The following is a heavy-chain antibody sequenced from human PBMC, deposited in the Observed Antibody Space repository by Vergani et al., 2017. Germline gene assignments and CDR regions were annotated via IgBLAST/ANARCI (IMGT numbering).Heavy chain of an antibody. CDR3: ARDPKVPAAKRPHGYYYYYYMDV. CDR1: GFTFSTYA. D-gene: IGHD2-2*01. Sequence: EVQLLESGGSLKQPGGSVRLSCAASGFTFSTYAMHWVRQAPGKGLEWVANIKQDGSEKYYVDSVKGRFTISRDNAKNSLYLQMNSLRAEDTAVYYCARDPKVPAAKRPHGYYYYYYMDVWGKGTTVTVSS. J-gene: IGHJ6*03. CDR2: IKQDGSEK. V-gene: IGHV3-7*01.